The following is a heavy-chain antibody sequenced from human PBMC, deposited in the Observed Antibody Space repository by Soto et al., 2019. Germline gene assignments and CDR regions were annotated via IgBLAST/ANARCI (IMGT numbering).Heavy chain of an antibody. CDR1: GGSFSSYY. CDR3: AGRDCSGTNCYYLDYYYMDV. D-gene: IGHD2-2*01. Sequence: QVQLQESGPGLVRPSETLSLTCTVSGGSFSSYYWTWIRQSPGKGLEWIGYIYYSGSTDYNPSLRGRLAISIDTSKNHFSLRLNSMTAADTAVYYCAGRDCSGTNCYYLDYYYMDVWGKGSTFTVSS. CDR2: IYYSGST. V-gene: IGHV4-59*08. J-gene: IGHJ6*03.